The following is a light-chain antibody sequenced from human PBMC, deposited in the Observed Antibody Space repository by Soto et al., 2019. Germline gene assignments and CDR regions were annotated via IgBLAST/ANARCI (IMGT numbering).Light chain of an antibody. J-gene: IGKJ1*01. CDR1: QSVSSSY. Sequence: ENVLKQSPGTLSLSPGERATLSCRASQSVSSSYLAWYQQKPGQAPRLLIYGASSRATGIPDRFSGSGSGTDFTLTISRLEPEDFAVYYCQQYGSSPRISFGQGTKVDIK. CDR2: GAS. V-gene: IGKV3-20*01. CDR3: QQYGSSPRIS.